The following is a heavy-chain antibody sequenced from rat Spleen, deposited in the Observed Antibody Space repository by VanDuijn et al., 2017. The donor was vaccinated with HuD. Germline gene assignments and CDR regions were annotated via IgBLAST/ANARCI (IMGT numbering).Heavy chain of an antibody. Sequence: EVQLVESGGGLVQPGRSLKLSCTASGFSFNNYWMTWIRQAPGKGLEWVASITNPGRSTYYPDSVRGRFAISRDTAENTLYLQMDSLRSEDTATYYCARNWGFDYWGQGVMVTVSS. CDR2: ITNPGRST. CDR1: GFSFNNYW. CDR3: ARNWGFDY. J-gene: IGHJ2*01. D-gene: IGHD5-1*01. V-gene: IGHV5-31*01.